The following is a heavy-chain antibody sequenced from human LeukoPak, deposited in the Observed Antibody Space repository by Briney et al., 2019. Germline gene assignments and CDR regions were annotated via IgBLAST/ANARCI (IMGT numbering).Heavy chain of an antibody. Sequence: ASVKVSCKASGYTFTSYCMHWVRQAPGQGLEWMGIINLSGGSTSYAQKFQGRVTMTRDMSTSTVYMELSSLRAEDTAVYYCARDQSPGIAAGGTGWFDPWGQGTLVTVSS. J-gene: IGHJ5*02. D-gene: IGHD6-13*01. CDR3: ARDQSPGIAAGGTGWFDP. CDR2: INLSGGST. V-gene: IGHV1-46*01. CDR1: GYTFTSYC.